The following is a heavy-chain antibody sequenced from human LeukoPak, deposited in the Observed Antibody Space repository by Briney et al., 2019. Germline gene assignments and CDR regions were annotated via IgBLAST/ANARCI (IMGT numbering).Heavy chain of an antibody. CDR3: AKEVVGP. Sequence: PSETLSLTCTVSGGSISSSSYFWAWIRQPPGKGLEWIGSIFYSGSTYYNSSLKSRVIISVDTSKNQLSLKLTSVTAADAAVYYCAKEVVGPWGQGTLVTVSS. CDR1: GGSISSSSYF. CDR2: IFYSGST. J-gene: IGHJ5*02. V-gene: IGHV4-39*07. D-gene: IGHD1-26*01.